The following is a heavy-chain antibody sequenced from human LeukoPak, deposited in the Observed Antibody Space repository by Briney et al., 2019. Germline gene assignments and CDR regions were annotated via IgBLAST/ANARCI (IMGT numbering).Heavy chain of an antibody. CDR3: ARGRMHHYRY. CDR1: GGSFSGYY. D-gene: IGHD1-14*01. J-gene: IGHJ4*02. CDR2: INHSGST. Sequence: SETLSLTCAVYGGSFSGYYWSWIRQPPGKGLEWIGEINHSGSTNYNPSLKSRVTISVDTSKNQLSLKLSSVTAADTAVYYCARGRMHHYRYWGQGTLVTVSS. V-gene: IGHV4-34*01.